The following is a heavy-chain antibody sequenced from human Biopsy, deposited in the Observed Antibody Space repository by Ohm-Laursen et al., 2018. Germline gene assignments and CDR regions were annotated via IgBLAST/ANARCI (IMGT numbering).Heavy chain of an antibody. CDR2: FESEEGHR. V-gene: IGHV1-24*01. J-gene: IGHJ4*02. CDR1: GDRLTEFS. CDR3: ATDSENCGGDCFIY. Sequence: ASVKASCKVSGDRLTEFSIHWVRQDPGKGLEWMGGFESEEGHRTYAQKFQGRLTMTEDTSANTAYMELRGLRSEDAAVYYCATDSENCGGDCFIYWGQGTQVTVSS. D-gene: IGHD2-21*02.